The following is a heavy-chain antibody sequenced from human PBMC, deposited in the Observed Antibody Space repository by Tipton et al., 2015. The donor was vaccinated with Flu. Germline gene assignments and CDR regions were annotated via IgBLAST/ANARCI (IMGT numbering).Heavy chain of an antibody. CDR3: ARDSNRDDVWVSSSAFDN. CDR2: ISPSGST. V-gene: IGHV4-4*01. J-gene: IGHJ4*02. Sequence: TLSLTCEVSGGSISSKSWWSWVRQLPGRGLEWIGEISPSGSTNYNPSLESRLIISLDKSKNQFSLKLNSATAADTAIYLCARDSNRDDVWVSSSAFDNWGRGTLVTVSS. D-gene: IGHD3-16*01. CDR1: GGSISSKSW.